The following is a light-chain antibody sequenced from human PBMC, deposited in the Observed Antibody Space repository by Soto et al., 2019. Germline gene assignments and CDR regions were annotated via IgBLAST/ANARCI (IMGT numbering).Light chain of an antibody. Sequence: ETVLTHAPATLSLSPGERATLSFRASQSVGSSLAWYQQRPGQPHRILIYDASKREPGTPDRFTGSGSGTDFTLTISSLEPEDFAFYSCQQRSNWPGTFGQGTKVDIK. CDR2: DAS. CDR3: QQRSNWPGT. J-gene: IGKJ1*01. V-gene: IGKV3-11*01. CDR1: QSVGSS.